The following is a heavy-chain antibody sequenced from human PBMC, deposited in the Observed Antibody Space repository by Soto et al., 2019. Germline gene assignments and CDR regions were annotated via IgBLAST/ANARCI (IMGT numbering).Heavy chain of an antibody. D-gene: IGHD3-3*01. CDR2: IYHSGST. CDR3: ERDIRGYCWSGYSFDY. J-gene: IGHJ4*02. CDR1: GVSSSSSNW. Sequence: QVQLQESGPGLVKPSGTLSLTCAVSGVSSSSSNWWSWVRQPPGKGLEWIGGIYHSGSTNYNPSLKSRVTISVDKSKNQFSLKLRSVTAADTAVYYCERDIRGYCWSGYSFDYWGQGTLVTVSS. V-gene: IGHV4-4*02.